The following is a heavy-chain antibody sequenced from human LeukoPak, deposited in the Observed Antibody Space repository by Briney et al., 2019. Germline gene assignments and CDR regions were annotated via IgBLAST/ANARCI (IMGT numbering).Heavy chain of an antibody. J-gene: IGHJ5*02. CDR2: IKQDGSDK. Sequence: PGVSVRLSCAASGFIFSLYCMIWVRQAPGKGLEWVANIKQDGSDKLYVDSVKGRFTISRDNAKNSLYLQMNSLRAEDTAVYYCARRGGSSWYKWFDPWGQGTLVTVSS. D-gene: IGHD6-13*01. V-gene: IGHV3-7*05. CDR3: ARRGGSSWYKWFDP. CDR1: GFIFSLYC.